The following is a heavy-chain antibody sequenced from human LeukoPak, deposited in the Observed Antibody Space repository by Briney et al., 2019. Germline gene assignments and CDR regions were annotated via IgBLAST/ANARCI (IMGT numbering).Heavy chain of an antibody. Sequence: GESLRLSCAASGFTFSSYAMSWVRQAPGKGLEWVSAISGSGGSTYYADSVKGRFTISRDNSKNTLYLQMNSLRAEDTAVYYCARGIAVAGTGDYWGQGTLVTVSS. CDR3: ARGIAVAGTGDY. CDR1: GFTFSSYA. J-gene: IGHJ4*02. D-gene: IGHD6-19*01. V-gene: IGHV3-23*01. CDR2: ISGSGGST.